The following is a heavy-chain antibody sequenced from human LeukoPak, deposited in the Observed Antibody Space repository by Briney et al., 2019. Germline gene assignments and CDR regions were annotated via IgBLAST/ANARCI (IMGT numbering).Heavy chain of an antibody. V-gene: IGHV3-23*01. CDR3: AKHPRITMTVVPYAFDI. D-gene: IGHD3-22*01. CDR1: GFTFTSYA. CDR2: ISVSGSST. J-gene: IGHJ3*02. Sequence: PGGSLRLSCAASGFTFTSYAMSWVRQAPGKGLEWVSAISVSGSSTYYADSVKGRFTISRDNSKNTLYLQMNSLRAEDTAVYYCAKHPRITMTVVPYAFDIWGQGTMVTVSS.